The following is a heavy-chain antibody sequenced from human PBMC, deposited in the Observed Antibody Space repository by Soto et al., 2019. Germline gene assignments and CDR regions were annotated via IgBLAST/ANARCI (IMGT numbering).Heavy chain of an antibody. CDR3: VNERVAHVGYSVLDF. D-gene: IGHD3-3*01. V-gene: IGHV3-64D*06. CDR1: GFTFSDYA. J-gene: IGHJ4*02. CDR2: ISSDGANT. Sequence: VGSLRLSCSASGFTFSDYALHWVRQAPGKGLQFVSAISSDGANTYHADSVKGRFTISRDNSKNTLYLQMSSLRTEDTAIYYCVNERVAHVGYSVLDFWGPATLATF.